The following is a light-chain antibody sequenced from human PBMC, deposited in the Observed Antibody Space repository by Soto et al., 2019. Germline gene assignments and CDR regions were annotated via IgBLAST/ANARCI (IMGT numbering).Light chain of an antibody. Sequence: QSVLTQPPSASGSPGQSVTISCTGTSSDVGAYNYVSWYQQHPGKAPKLIIYEVSERPSGVPDRFSGSKSDNTASLTVSGLQADDEADYYCSSYTVNDNLVFGGGTKVTVL. CDR1: SSDVGAYNY. CDR3: SSYTVNDNLV. CDR2: EVS. J-gene: IGLJ3*02. V-gene: IGLV2-8*01.